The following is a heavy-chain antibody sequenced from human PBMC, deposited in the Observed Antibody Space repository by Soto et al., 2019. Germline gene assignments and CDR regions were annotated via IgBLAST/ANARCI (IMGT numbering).Heavy chain of an antibody. CDR1: GFTFSDYG. Sequence: PGGSLRLSWAASGFTFSDYGIHWVRQAPGKGLQWVAVIWYDGIDKNYGDCGKARLTISRDNSKNTLYLQMNRLRAEDTALYYCAGAYKPDYRSAGMGVWGQRTTVRVSS. CDR3: AGAYKPDYRSAGMGV. CDR2: IWYDGIDK. V-gene: IGHV3-33*01. D-gene: IGHD4-4*01. J-gene: IGHJ6*02.